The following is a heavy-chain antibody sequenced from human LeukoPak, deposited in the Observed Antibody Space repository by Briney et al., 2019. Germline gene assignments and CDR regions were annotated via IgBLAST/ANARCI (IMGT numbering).Heavy chain of an antibody. V-gene: IGHV3-9*03. CDR3: AKDKGSEGHLRYFDY. CDR1: GFTFDDYA. Sequence: GGSLRLSCAASGFTFDDYAMHWVRQAPGKGLEWVSGISWNSGSIGYADSVKGRFTISRDNAKNFLYLQMNSLRAEDMALYYCAKDKGSEGHLRYFDYWGQGTLVTVSS. J-gene: IGHJ4*02. CDR2: ISWNSGSI. D-gene: IGHD3-10*01.